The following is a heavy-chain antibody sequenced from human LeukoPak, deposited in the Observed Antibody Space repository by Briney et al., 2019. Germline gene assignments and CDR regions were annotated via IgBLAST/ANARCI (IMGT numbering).Heavy chain of an antibody. D-gene: IGHD6-13*01. V-gene: IGHV3-64*01. CDR2: ISSNGGST. J-gene: IGHJ4*02. CDR1: GFTFSSYA. Sequence: PGGSLRLSCAASGFTFSSYAMHWVRQAPGKGLEYVSAISSNGGSTYYANSVKGRFTISRDNSKNTLYLQMNSLRAEDTAVFYCAQDRLREAGRDDYWGQGTLVTVSS. CDR3: AQDRLREAGRDDY.